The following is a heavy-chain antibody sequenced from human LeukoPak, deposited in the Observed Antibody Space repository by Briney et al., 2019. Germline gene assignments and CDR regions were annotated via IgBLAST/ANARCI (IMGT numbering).Heavy chain of an antibody. CDR2: TIPIFGTA. CDR3: ASGSDDYGDYVGRY. V-gene: IGHV1-69*13. D-gene: IGHD4-17*01. Sequence: SVKVSCTASGGTFSSYAISWVRQAPGQGLEWMGGTIPIFGTANYAQKLQGRVTITADESTSTAYMELSSLRSEDTAAYYCASGSDDYGDYVGRYWGQGTLVTVSS. J-gene: IGHJ4*02. CDR1: GGTFSSYA.